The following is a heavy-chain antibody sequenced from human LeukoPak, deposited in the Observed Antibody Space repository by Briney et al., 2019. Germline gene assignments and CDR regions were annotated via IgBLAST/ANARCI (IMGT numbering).Heavy chain of an antibody. CDR1: GGSFSGYY. J-gene: IGHJ4*02. CDR3: ARVAVGTIGY. V-gene: IGHV4-34*01. CDR2: INHSGST. Sequence: SETLSLTCAVYGGSFSGYYWSWIRQPPGKGLEWIGEINHSGSTNYNPSLKSRVTISVDTSKNQFSLKLSPVTAADTAVYYCARVAVGTIGYWGQGTLVTVSS. D-gene: IGHD1-1*01.